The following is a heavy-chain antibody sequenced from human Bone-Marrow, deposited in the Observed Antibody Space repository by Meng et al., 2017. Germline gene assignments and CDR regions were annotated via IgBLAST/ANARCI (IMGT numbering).Heavy chain of an antibody. V-gene: IGHV3-11*01. Sequence: QVMLVESGGGLVSPGGCLSLSLAASGFTFSDYYMSWIRQAPGKGLEWVSYISSSGSTIYYADSVKGRFTISRDNAKTSLYLQMNSLRAEDTAVYYCARDDYGDRYWYFDLWGRGTLVTVSS. CDR2: ISSSGSTI. CDR1: GFTFSDYY. CDR3: ARDDYGDRYWYFDL. D-gene: IGHD4-17*01. J-gene: IGHJ2*01.